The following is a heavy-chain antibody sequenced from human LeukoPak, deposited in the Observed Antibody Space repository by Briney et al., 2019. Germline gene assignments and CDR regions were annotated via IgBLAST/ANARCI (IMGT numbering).Heavy chain of an antibody. J-gene: IGHJ4*02. Sequence: GGSLRLSCAASGFTFSSYSMNWVRQAPGKGLEWVSYISSSSSTIYYADSVKGRFTISRDNAKNSLYLQMNSLKTEDTAVYYCVRVNMVRGSNYESDYWGQGTLVTVSS. CDR1: GFTFSSYS. CDR2: ISSSSSTI. CDR3: VRVNMVRGSNYESDY. D-gene: IGHD3-10*01. V-gene: IGHV3-48*04.